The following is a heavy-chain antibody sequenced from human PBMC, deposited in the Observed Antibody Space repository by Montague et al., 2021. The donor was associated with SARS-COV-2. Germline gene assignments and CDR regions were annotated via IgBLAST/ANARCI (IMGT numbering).Heavy chain of an antibody. CDR1: GGSFSGYY. CDR3: ARGRYFHWLLFALNDAFDI. J-gene: IGHJ3*02. V-gene: IGHV4-34*01. CDR2: IDHSGST. Sequence: SETLSLTCAVYGGSFSGYYWRWIRQPPGKWLEWIGEIDHSGSTNYNPSLKSRVTISLDTSKNQFSLRLNSVTAADTAVYYCARGRYFHWLLFALNDAFDIWGQGTMVTVSS. D-gene: IGHD3-9*01.